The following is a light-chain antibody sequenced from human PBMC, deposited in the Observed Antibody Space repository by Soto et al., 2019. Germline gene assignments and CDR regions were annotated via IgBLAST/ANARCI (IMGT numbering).Light chain of an antibody. CDR2: EVS. CDR1: SSDVGGYNY. Sequence: QSALTQPASVSGSSGQSITISCTGTSSDVGGYNYVSWYQQHPGKAPKLMIYEVSNRPSGVSNRFSSYKSGNTASLTISRLQAEDEADYYCRSHTASSNRLIGG. V-gene: IGLV2-14*01. CDR3: RSHTASSNRL. J-gene: IGLJ7*01.